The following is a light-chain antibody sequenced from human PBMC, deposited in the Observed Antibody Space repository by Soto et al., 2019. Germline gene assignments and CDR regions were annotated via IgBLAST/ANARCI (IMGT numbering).Light chain of an antibody. V-gene: IGKV3-20*01. J-gene: IGKJ1*01. CDR2: GAS. CDR1: QTVSSTF. Sequence: EIVLTQSPGTLSLSPGERATLSCRASQTVSSTFLAWYQQKPGQAPRLLIYGASKRATGMPDRFTGSGSGIDFTLPISRVEPEDFAVYYCQQYGGSPSTFGQGTKVQIK. CDR3: QQYGGSPST.